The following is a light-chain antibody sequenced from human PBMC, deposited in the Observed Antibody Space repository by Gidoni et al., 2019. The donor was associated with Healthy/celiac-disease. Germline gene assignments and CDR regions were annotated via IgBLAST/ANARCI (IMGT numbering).Light chain of an antibody. CDR1: QSISSY. J-gene: IGKJ3*01. Sequence: IQLTQSPSSLSASVGDRVTITCRASQSISSYVNWYQQKPGKAPKLLIYAASSLQSGVPSRFSGSGSGTDFTLTISSLQPEDFATYYCQQSYSTPRTFGHGTKVDIK. CDR2: AAS. V-gene: IGKV1-39*01. CDR3: QQSYSTPRT.